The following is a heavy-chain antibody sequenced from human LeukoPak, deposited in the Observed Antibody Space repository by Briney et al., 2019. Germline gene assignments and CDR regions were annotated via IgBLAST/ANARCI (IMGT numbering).Heavy chain of an antibody. D-gene: IGHD6-13*01. Sequence: ASVKVSCKTSGYTFTNYGISWVRQAPGLGLEWMGWISAYNGNTNYAQKLQGRVTMTTDTSTSTGYMELRSLRFDDTAVYYCARDQSVRLLQTSSTYFKHVFAIWGQGSMVTVSS. V-gene: IGHV1-18*01. CDR2: ISAYNGNT. CDR1: GYTFTNYG. J-gene: IGHJ3*02. CDR3: ARDQSVRLLQTSSTYFKHVFAI.